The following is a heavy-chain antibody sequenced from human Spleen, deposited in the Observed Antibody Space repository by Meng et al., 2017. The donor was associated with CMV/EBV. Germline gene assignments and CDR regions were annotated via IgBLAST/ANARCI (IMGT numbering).Heavy chain of an antibody. J-gene: IGHJ6*02. D-gene: IGHD2-21*01. Sequence: FTCSNFWMHWVRQGPGKGLVWVSRIDTYGNNTKYADSVRGRFTVSRDNAKNALYLQVTNLRAEDTAVYYCVRAGGGATTDYYYGMDVWGQGTTVTVSS. CDR2: IDTYGNNT. CDR3: VRAGGGATTDYYYGMDV. V-gene: IGHV3-74*03. CDR1: FTCSNFW.